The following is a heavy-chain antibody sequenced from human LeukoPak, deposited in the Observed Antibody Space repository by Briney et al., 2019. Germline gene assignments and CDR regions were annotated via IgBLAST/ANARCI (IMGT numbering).Heavy chain of an antibody. CDR1: GFTFSSYA. J-gene: IGHJ4*02. V-gene: IGHV3-23*01. CDR3: AKVSGGGKLIVVVITLFDY. Sequence: GGSLRLSCAASGFTFSSYAMSWVRQAPGKGLEWVSAISGSGGSTYYADSVKGRFTISKDNSKNTLYLQVNSLRAEDTAVYYCAKVSGGGKLIVVVITLFDYWGQGTLVTVS. CDR2: ISGSGGST. D-gene: IGHD3-22*01.